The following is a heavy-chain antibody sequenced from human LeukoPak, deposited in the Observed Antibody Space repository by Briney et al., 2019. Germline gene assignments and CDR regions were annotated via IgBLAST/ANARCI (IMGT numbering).Heavy chain of an antibody. CDR3: GADSMPRGVFSYAFDI. D-gene: IGHD3-10*01. Sequence: SVKVSCKASGFTFTSSAVQWVRQARGQRLEWIGWIVVGSGDTNSAQKFQERVTITRDMSTRTAYMELSSLRSENTAVYYCGADSMPRGVFSYAFDIWGQGTMVTVSS. CDR1: GFTFTSSA. V-gene: IGHV1-58*01. J-gene: IGHJ3*02. CDR2: IVVGSGDT.